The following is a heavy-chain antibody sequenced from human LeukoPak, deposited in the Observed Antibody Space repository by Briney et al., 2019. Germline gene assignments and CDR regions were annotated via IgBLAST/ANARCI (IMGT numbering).Heavy chain of an antibody. J-gene: IGHJ6*02. V-gene: IGHV1-69*13. CDR1: GGTFSSYA. CDR2: IIPIFGTA. CDR3: ASSTGSNYYYYGMDV. D-gene: IGHD1-26*01. Sequence: SVKVSCKASGGTFSSYAISWVRQAPGQGLEWMGGIIPIFGTANYAQKFQGRVTITADESTSTAYMELSSLRSGDTAVYYCASSTGSNYYYYGMDVWGQGTTVTVSS.